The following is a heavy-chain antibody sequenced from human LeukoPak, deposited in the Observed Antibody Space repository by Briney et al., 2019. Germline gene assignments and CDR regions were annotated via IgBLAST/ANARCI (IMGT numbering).Heavy chain of an antibody. Sequence: PGGSLRLSCVASGFTFSDYYMHWVRQAPGKGLEWVAVISYDGSNKYYADSVKGRFTISRDNSKNTLYLQMNSLRAEDTAVYYCASLANWGQGTLVTVSS. V-gene: IGHV3-30*03. J-gene: IGHJ4*02. CDR2: ISYDGSNK. CDR1: GFTFSDYY. CDR3: ASLAN.